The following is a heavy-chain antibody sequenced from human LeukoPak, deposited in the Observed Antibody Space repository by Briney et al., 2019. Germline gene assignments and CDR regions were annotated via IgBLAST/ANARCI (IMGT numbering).Heavy chain of an antibody. D-gene: IGHD6-25*01. Sequence: GSLRLSCAASGFTVSSNYLSWVRQAPGKGLEWVSVIYSGGSTFYADSVKGRFTISRDNSKNTLYLQMNTLRAEDTAVYYCARGGYDAFDIWGQGTMVTVSS. J-gene: IGHJ3*02. V-gene: IGHV3-53*01. CDR2: IYSGGST. CDR1: GFTVSSNY. CDR3: ARGGYDAFDI.